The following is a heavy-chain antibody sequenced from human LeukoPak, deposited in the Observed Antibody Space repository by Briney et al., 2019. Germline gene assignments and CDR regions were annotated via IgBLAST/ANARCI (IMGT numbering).Heavy chain of an antibody. CDR1: GFTFSDYA. CDR2: ISGSGGSI. CDR3: ARDRGIHGYSGYEFRGVGDYYYGMDV. V-gene: IGHV3-23*01. D-gene: IGHD5-12*01. Sequence: TGGSLRLSCAASGFTFSDYAMSWVSQAPGKGLEWVSAISGSGGSIYHADSVKGRFTISRDNAKNSLYLQTNSLRAEDTAVYYCARDRGIHGYSGYEFRGVGDYYYGMDVWGQGTTVTVSS. J-gene: IGHJ6*02.